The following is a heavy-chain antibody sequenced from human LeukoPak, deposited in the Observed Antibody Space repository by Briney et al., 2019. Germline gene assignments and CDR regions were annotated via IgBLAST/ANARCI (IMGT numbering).Heavy chain of an antibody. CDR2: ISGSGGST. CDR3: ANGVGAYYYYGMDV. J-gene: IGHJ6*02. V-gene: IGHV3-23*01. CDR1: GFTFSSHA. Sequence: GGSLRLSCAASGFTFSSHAMSWVRQAPGKGLEWVSAISGSGGSTYYADSVKGRFTISRDNFKNTLYLQMNSLRAEDTAVYYCANGVGAYYYYGMDVWGQGTTVTVSS. D-gene: IGHD2-2*01.